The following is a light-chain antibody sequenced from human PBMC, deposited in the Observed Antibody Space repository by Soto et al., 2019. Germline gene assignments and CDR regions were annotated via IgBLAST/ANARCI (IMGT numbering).Light chain of an antibody. V-gene: IGKV1-5*01. CDR3: KYCDNGCP. CDR1: QYISPF. Sequence: QMSQSPSTLSASVGDRVTITCRASQYISPFLAWYQPKPVKARKLLIYDASTVETGVPSRCSGSGAGRDFTLTIRVQQEDDLATYCWKYCDNGCPCGEGTKVDIK. J-gene: IGKJ4*01. CDR2: DAS.